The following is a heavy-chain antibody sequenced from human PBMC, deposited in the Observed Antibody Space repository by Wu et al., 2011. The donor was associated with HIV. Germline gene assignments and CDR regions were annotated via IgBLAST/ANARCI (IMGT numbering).Heavy chain of an antibody. CDR1: GCTFTSYY. CDR3: ARDGSIAVAGSYWYFDL. CDR2: INPSGGST. Sequence: QVQLVQSGAEVKKPGASVKVSCKASGCTFTSYYMHWVRQAPGQGLEWMGIINPSGGSTSYAQKFQGRVTMTRDTSTSTVYMELSSLRSEDTAVYYCARDGSIAVAGSYWYFDLWGRGTLVTVSS. V-gene: IGHV1-46*01. D-gene: IGHD6-19*01. J-gene: IGHJ2*01.